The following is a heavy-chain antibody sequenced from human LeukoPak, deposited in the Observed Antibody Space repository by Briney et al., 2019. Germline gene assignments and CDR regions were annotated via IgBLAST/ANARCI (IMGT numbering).Heavy chain of an antibody. Sequence: SETLSLPCTVSGGSISSCYVSWIRQPPGKGLEWIGYISYTGSTDYNPSLKSRVTISVDMSKNRFSLKVSSVTAADTAVYYCARGSVYFDSWGQGTLVTVSS. V-gene: IGHV4-59*01. CDR2: ISYTGST. CDR1: GGSISSCY. CDR3: ARGSVYFDS. J-gene: IGHJ4*02.